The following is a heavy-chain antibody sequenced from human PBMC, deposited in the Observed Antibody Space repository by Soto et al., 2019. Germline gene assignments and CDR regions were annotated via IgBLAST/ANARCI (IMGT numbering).Heavy chain of an antibody. D-gene: IGHD3-10*01. CDR1: GGSIRGGDYS. J-gene: IGHJ4*02. CDR3: ARLSSLYYNSDYGGYYFDY. Sequence: QVQLQESGPGLVKPSQTLSLTCTVSGGSIRGGDYSWSWIRQHPGKGLEWIGYIFYSGNSFYNPSLKSGVTISVDKSKNQFSLQLSSVTAADTAIYYCARLSSLYYNSDYGGYYFDYWGQGTLVSVSS. CDR2: IFYSGNS. V-gene: IGHV4-31*03.